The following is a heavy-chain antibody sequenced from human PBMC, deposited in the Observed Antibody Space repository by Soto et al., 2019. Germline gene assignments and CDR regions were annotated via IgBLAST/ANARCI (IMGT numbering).Heavy chain of an antibody. CDR3: THRLVGSGQGY. D-gene: IGHD2-15*01. V-gene: IGHV2-5*01. J-gene: IGHJ4*02. CDR1: GFSLTTGRVG. CDR2: IHWNDDN. Sequence: QITLEETGPTLVKPTQTLTLTCTFSGFSLTTGRVGVGWIRQPPGKALEWLAVIHWNDDNHYSPSLKSRLTTTKDTPKNQVVLTLPNMDPVDTATYYCTHRLVGSGQGYWGQGTLVTVSS.